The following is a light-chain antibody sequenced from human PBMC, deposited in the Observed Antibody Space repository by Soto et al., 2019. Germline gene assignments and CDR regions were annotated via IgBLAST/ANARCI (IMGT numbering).Light chain of an antibody. CDR3: QQYNDWPRT. Sequence: EIVLTQSPGTLSLSPGERATLSCRASQSFSSSFLAWYQQKPGQAPRLLIYGASSRTTGIPDRFSGSESGTEFTLTISSLQSEDVAVYFCQQYNDWPRTFGGGTKVEIK. J-gene: IGKJ4*01. CDR2: GAS. CDR1: QSFSSSF. V-gene: IGKV3-20*01.